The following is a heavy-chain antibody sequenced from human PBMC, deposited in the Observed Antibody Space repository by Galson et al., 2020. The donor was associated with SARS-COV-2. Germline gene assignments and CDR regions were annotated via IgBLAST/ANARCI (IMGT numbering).Heavy chain of an antibody. CDR2: IYWDDDK. D-gene: IGHD6-13*01. CDR3: AHSSRPLVAAGRGFDP. J-gene: IGHJ5*02. V-gene: IGHV2-5*02. Sequence: KMSGPTLVKPTQTLTLTCTFSGFSLSTSGVGVGWIRQPPGKALEWLALIYWDDDKRYSPSLKSRLTITKDTSKNQVVLTMTNMDPVDTATYYCAHSSRPLVAAGRGFDPWGQGTLVTVSS. CDR1: GFSLSTSGVG.